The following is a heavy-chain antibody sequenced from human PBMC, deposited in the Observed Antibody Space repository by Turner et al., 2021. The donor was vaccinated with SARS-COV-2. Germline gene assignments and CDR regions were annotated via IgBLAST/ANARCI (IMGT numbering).Heavy chain of an antibody. CDR1: VGSVSSSSYY. CDR2: NVDSGST. D-gene: IGHD5-18*01. V-gene: IGHV4-39*01. J-gene: IGHJ6*02. CDR3: ARLMDTAMDYYGMDV. Sequence: RQLQESGPGLVKPSETLALSCTVSVGSVSSSSYYWGWNRQPQGKGREWIGNNVDSGSTYDNPSIKSRVTISVDTSKTQFSLKLSPVTAADTAVYYCARLMDTAMDYYGMDVWGQGTTVTVSS.